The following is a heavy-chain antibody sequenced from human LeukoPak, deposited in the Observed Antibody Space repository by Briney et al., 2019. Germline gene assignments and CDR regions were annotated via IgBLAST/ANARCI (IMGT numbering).Heavy chain of an antibody. J-gene: IGHJ4*02. V-gene: IGHV1-18*01. CDR2: ISAYNGNT. CDR3: ARRTYGDYVSGVDDY. D-gene: IGHD4-17*01. CDR1: GYTFTSYG. Sequence: GVSVTVSCTASGYTFTSYGISWVRQAPGQGLEWMGWISAYNGNTNYAQKLQGRVTMTTDTSTSTAYMELRSLRSDDTAVYYCARRTYGDYVSGVDDYWGQGTLVTVSS.